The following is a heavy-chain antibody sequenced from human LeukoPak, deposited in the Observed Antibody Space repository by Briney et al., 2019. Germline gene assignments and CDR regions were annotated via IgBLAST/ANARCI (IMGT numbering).Heavy chain of an antibody. CDR3: AKNKYYYSSGSYH. D-gene: IGHD3-10*01. CDR1: GFTFSSYA. J-gene: IGHJ4*02. V-gene: IGHV3-23*01. Sequence: GGSPRLSCAASGFTFSSYAMSWVRQAPGKGLEWVSAISGSGGSTYYADSVKGRFTISRDNSKNTLYLQMNSLRAEDTAVYYCAKNKYYYSSGSYHWGQGTLVTVSS. CDR2: ISGSGGST.